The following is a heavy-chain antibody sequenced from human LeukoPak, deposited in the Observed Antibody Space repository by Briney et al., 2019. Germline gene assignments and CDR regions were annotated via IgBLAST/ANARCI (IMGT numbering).Heavy chain of an antibody. CDR1: GGSISSYY. D-gene: IGHD3-22*01. CDR2: IYYSGST. V-gene: IGHV4-59*08. Sequence: SETLSLTCTVSGGSISSYYWSWIRQPPGKGLEWIGYIYYSGSTNYNPSLKSRVTISVDTSKNQFSLKLSSVTAADTAVYYCARQDSSGIFDYWGQGTLVTVSS. J-gene: IGHJ4*02. CDR3: ARQDSSGIFDY.